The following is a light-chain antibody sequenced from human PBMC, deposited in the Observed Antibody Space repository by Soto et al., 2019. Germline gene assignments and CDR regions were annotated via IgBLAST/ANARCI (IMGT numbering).Light chain of an antibody. CDR3: LQYQNWPRT. CDR1: QRIRNS. CDR2: DVS. V-gene: IGKV3-15*01. J-gene: IGKJ1*01. Sequence: EILMTQSPATLSVSPGERATLSCSASQRIRNSLAWIQQKPGQAPRLLLYDVSFRATDIPPRFSGSGSGTEFTLTISSLQSEDFAVYYCLQYQNWPRTFGQGTKVEIK.